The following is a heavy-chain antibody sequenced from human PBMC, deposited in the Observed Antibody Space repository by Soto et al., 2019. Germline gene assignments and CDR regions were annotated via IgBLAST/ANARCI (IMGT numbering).Heavy chain of an antibody. CDR1: GGSVNGYY. D-gene: IGHD3-3*01. Sequence: QVHLQQWGAGLLKPSETLSLTCAVYGGSVNGYYWNWIRQPPGKALEWIGEINHTGVTHSNPSLKSRVTLPVDTSKNQFSLRLRSVTAADTAIYYCATRITVFGLLIPPFDPWGQGTQVTVSS. V-gene: IGHV4-34*02. J-gene: IGHJ5*02. CDR3: ATRITVFGLLIPPFDP. CDR2: INHTGVT.